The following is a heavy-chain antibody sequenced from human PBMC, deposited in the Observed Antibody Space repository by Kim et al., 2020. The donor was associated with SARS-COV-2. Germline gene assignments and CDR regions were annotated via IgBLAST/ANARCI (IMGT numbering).Heavy chain of an antibody. V-gene: IGHV4-30-2*01. CDR3: ARAFLENAFDI. D-gene: IGHD3-3*01. Sequence: TYYNPSLKSRVTISVDRSKNQFSLKLSSVTAADTAVYYCARAFLENAFDIWGQGTMVTVSS. CDR2: T. J-gene: IGHJ3*02.